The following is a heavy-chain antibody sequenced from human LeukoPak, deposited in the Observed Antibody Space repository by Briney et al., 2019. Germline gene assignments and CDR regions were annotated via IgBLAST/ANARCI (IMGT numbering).Heavy chain of an antibody. J-gene: IGHJ3*02. CDR1: GGTFISYA. V-gene: IGHV1-69*10. CDR3: ASRHYYDSSGYYARRNDAFDI. Sequence: SVKVSCKASGGTFISYAISWVRQAPGQGLEWMGGIIPIFGIANYAQKFQGRVTITADKSTSTAYMELSSLRSEDTAVYYCASRHYYDSSGYYARRNDAFDIWGQGTMVTVSS. CDR2: IIPIFGIA. D-gene: IGHD3-22*01.